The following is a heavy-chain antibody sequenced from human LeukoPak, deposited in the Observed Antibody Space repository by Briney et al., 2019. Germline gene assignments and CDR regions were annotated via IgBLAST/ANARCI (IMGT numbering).Heavy chain of an antibody. J-gene: IGHJ4*02. V-gene: IGHV4-31*03. Sequence: SQTLSLTCTVSGGSISSGGYYWSWIRQHPGKGLEWIGYIYYSGSTYYNPSLESRVTISIDTSKSQFSLKLSSVTAADTAVYYCAREYIAAAGTHALYYFDYWGQGTLVTVSS. D-gene: IGHD6-13*01. CDR3: AREYIAAAGTHALYYFDY. CDR1: GGSISSGGYY. CDR2: IYYSGST.